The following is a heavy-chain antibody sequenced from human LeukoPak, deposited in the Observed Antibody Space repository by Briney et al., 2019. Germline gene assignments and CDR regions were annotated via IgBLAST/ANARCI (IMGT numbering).Heavy chain of an antibody. CDR2: MNPNSGNT. V-gene: IGHV1-8*03. CDR1: GYTFTSYD. J-gene: IGHJ6*03. D-gene: IGHD6-13*01. CDR3: ARGRTFSSSWYRSDYYYYMDV. Sequence: GVSVKVSCKASGYTFTSYDINWVRQATGQGLEWMGWMNPNSGNTGYAQKFQGRVTITRNTSISTAYMELSSLRSEDTAVYYCARGRTFSSSWYRSDYYYYMDVWGKGTTVTVSS.